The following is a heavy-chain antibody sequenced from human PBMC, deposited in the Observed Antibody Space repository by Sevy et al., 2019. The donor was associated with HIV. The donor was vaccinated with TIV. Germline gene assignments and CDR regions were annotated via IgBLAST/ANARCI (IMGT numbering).Heavy chain of an antibody. CDR3: AGGSYGSGSRLGLGY. D-gene: IGHD3-10*01. CDR2: MRQDGGEK. CDR1: GFTFSSYW. V-gene: IGHV3-7*01. Sequence: GGSLRLSCAASGFTFSSYWMTWVRQAPGKGLEWVANMRQDGGEKYYVDSVKGRFTISGDNAKNSMYLEMNSLRAEDTAVYYCAGGSYGSGSRLGLGYWGQGTLVTVSS. J-gene: IGHJ4*02.